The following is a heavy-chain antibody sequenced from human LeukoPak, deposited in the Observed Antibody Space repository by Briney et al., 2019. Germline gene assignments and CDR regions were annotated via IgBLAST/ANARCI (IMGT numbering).Heavy chain of an antibody. CDR2: IYSGGST. Sequence: PGGSLRLSCAASGFTVSSNYMSWVRQAPGKGLEWVSVIYSGGSTYYADSVKGRFTISRDSAKNSLYLQMNSLRAEDTAVYYCARDVGMDYYDSSGYYRWGQGTLVTVSS. J-gene: IGHJ4*02. D-gene: IGHD3-22*01. CDR3: ARDVGMDYYDSSGYYR. CDR1: GFTVSSNY. V-gene: IGHV3-53*01.